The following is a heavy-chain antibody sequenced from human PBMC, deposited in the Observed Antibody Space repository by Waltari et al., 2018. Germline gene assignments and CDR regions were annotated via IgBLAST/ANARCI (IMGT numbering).Heavy chain of an antibody. D-gene: IGHD2-2*01. V-gene: IGHV3-72*01. CDR2: TKNKANSHIT. CDR3: ARDTAAALDS. Sequence: EVQLVESGGGLVQPGGSLRLSCVASGFTFSAPYMDWVRQAPGKGLEWVSRTKNKANSHITDYAASVKGRFIGSRDDSKNSLYLQMNNLKTEDTAVYYCARDTAAALDSWGQGTLVTVSS. CDR1: GFTFSAPY. J-gene: IGHJ4*02.